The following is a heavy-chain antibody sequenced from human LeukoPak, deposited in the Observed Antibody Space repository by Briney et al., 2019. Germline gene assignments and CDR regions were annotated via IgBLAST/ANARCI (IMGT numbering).Heavy chain of an antibody. CDR1: GFTVSSNY. J-gene: IGHJ4*02. CDR2: IYNGDNT. Sequence: GGSLRLSCAASGFTVSSNYMTWVRQAPGKGLEWVSVIYNGDNTNYADSVKGRFTISRDSSKNTLSLQMNSLRAEDTAVYYCARSSHWLAFDYWGQGTLVTV. V-gene: IGHV3-66*01. D-gene: IGHD6-19*01. CDR3: ARSSHWLAFDY.